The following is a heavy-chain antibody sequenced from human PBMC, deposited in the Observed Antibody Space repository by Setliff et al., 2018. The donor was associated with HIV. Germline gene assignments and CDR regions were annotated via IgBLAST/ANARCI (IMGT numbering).Heavy chain of an antibody. CDR2: IYHTWRT. CDR3: ASRIYYYDESRVLREEGFVP. D-gene: IGHD3-22*01. J-gene: IGHJ5*02. V-gene: IGHV4-39*01. Sequence: SETLSLTCSVSGGSIDNNQYYWTWIRQPPGKGLEWTGRIYHTWRTYYNRSLASRLTISIDTSKNQFSLKLTSVTAADTAMYYCASRIYYYDESRVLREEGFVPWGQGTLVTVSS. CDR1: GGSIDNNQYY.